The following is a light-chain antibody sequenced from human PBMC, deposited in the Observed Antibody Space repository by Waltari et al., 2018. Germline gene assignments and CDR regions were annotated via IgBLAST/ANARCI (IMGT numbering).Light chain of an antibody. CDR1: QSVSRA. V-gene: IGKV3-20*01. CDR2: DAS. CDR3: QKYERLPAT. J-gene: IGKJ1*01. Sequence: EIGLTQSPGTLSLSPGERATLSCRASQSVSRALVWYQQKPGQAPRLLIYDASRRATGIPDRFSGSGSGTDFSLTISRLEPEDSAVYYCQKYERLPATFGQGTKVEI.